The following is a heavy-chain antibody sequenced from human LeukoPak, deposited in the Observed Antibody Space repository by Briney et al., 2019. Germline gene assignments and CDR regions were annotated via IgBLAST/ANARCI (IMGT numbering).Heavy chain of an antibody. CDR3: ARQEYCSGGSCYTWFDP. CDR1: GYSFTTYW. Sequence: GESLKISCKGSGYSFTTYWIAWVRQMPGKGLEWMGIIYPADSDVRYSPSFQGQVTILADKSISTAYLQWSSLKASDTAMYYCARQEYCSGGSCYTWFDPWGQGTLVIVSS. D-gene: IGHD2-15*01. J-gene: IGHJ5*02. CDR2: IYPADSDV. V-gene: IGHV5-51*01.